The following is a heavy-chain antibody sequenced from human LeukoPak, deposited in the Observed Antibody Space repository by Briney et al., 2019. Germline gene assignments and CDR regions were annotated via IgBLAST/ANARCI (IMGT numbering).Heavy chain of an antibody. CDR2: IYYSGST. D-gene: IGHD3-3*01. CDR3: ARAGVVSNPNSYRYFDL. J-gene: IGHJ2*01. V-gene: IGHV4-59*01. CDR1: GGSISSYY. Sequence: PSETLSLTCTVSGGSISSYYWSWIRRPPGKGLEWIGYIYYSGSTNYNPSLESRVTISVDTSKNQFSLKLSSVTAADTAVYYCARAGVVSNPNSYRYFDLWGRGTLVTVSS.